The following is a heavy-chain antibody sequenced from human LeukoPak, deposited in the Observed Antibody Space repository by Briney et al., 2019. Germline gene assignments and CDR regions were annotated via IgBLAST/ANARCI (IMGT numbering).Heavy chain of an antibody. Sequence: ASVKVSCKASGYTFTSYAMNWVRQAPGQGLEWMGWINPNSGGTNYAQKFQGRVTMTRDTSISTAYMALSRLRSDDTAVYYCARGKGYSGYDRYYFDYWGQGTLVTVSS. CDR1: GYTFTSYA. V-gene: IGHV1-2*02. D-gene: IGHD5-12*01. J-gene: IGHJ4*02. CDR2: INPNSGGT. CDR3: ARGKGYSGYDRYYFDY.